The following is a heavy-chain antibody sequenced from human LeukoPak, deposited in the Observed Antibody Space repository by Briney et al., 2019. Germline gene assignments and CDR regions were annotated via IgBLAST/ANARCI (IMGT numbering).Heavy chain of an antibody. Sequence: GGSLRLSCAASGFTFGSYGMHWVRQAPGKGLEWLANIKQDGSEKYYVDSVKGRFTIYRDNAKNSLHLQMNSLRGEDTALYYCATSQTTSGRYGNAFDIWGQGTMVTVSS. CDR2: IKQDGSEK. J-gene: IGHJ3*02. D-gene: IGHD6-19*01. CDR1: GFTFGSYG. V-gene: IGHV3-7*01. CDR3: ATSQTTSGRYGNAFDI.